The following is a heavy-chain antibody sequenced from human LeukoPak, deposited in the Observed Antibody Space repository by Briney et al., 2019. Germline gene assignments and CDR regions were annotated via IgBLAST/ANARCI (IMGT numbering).Heavy chain of an antibody. CDR2: ISGSGGST. J-gene: IGHJ4*02. Sequence: PRGSLRLSCAASGFTFSTYAMSWVRQAPGKGLEWVSAISGSGGSTYYADSVKGRFTISRDNSKNTLYLQMDSLRAEDTAVYYCTTRLQHHFDYWGQGTLVTVSS. CDR3: TTRLQHHFDY. CDR1: GFTFSTYA. V-gene: IGHV3-23*01. D-gene: IGHD2-15*01.